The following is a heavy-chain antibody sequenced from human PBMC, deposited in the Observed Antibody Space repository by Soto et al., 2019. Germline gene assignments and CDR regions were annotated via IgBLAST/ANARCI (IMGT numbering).Heavy chain of an antibody. J-gene: IGHJ4*02. CDR1: GYTFTSYD. Sequence: QVQLVQSGAEVKKPGASVKVSCKASGYTFTSYDINWVRQATGQGLEWMGWMNPNSGNTGYAQKYQGRDTMTRNTSISTAYIELSNLRSDDTAVYYCARESQWVIDYWGQGTLVTVSS. D-gene: IGHD6-19*01. V-gene: IGHV1-8*01. CDR3: ARESQWVIDY. CDR2: MNPNSGNT.